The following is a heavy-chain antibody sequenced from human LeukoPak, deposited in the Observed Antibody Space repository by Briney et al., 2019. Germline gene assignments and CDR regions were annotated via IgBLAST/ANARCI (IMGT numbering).Heavy chain of an antibody. CDR2: INHSGST. CDR1: GGSFSGYY. V-gene: IGHV4-34*01. CDR3: ARTPMVRGVRSFGY. J-gene: IGHJ4*02. Sequence: SETLSLTCAVYGGSFSGYYCSWIRQPPGKGLEWIGEINHSGSTNYNPSLKSRVTISVDTSKNQFSLKLSSVTAADTAVYYCARTPMVRGVRSFGYWGQGTLVTVSS. D-gene: IGHD3-10*01.